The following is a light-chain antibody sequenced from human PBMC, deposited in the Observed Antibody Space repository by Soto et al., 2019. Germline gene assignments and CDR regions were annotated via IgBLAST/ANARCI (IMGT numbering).Light chain of an antibody. J-gene: IGKJ1*01. V-gene: IGKV3-20*01. CDR3: QQYGALPPT. CDR2: DAS. Sequence: EFVLTQSPGTLSLSPGERAALSCRASQTVRNNYLAWYQQKPGQAPRLLIYDASSRATGIPDRFSGGGSGTDFTLTISRLEPEDFAVYHCQQYGALPPTFGQGTKVDIK. CDR1: QTVRNNY.